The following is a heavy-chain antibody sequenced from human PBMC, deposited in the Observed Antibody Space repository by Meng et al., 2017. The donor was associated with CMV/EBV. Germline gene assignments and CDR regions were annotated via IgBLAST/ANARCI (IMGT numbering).Heavy chain of an antibody. D-gene: IGHD3-3*01. CDR2: IYSGGSST. CDR3: AKGKRFLEWRFDY. V-gene: IGHV3-23*03. Sequence: GESLKISCAASGFTFSSYAMSWVRQAPGKGLEWVSVIYSGGSSTYYADSVKGRFTISRDNSKNTLYLQMNSLRAEDTAVYYCAKGKRFLEWRFDYWGQGTLVTVSS. J-gene: IGHJ4*02. CDR1: GFTFSSYA.